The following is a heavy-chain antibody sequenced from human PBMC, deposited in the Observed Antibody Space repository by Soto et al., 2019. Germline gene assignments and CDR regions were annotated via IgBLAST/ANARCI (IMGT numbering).Heavy chain of an antibody. CDR1: GGTFSSYT. Sequence: QVQLVQSGAEVKKPGSSVKVSCKASGGTFSSYTISWVRQAPGQGLEWMGRIIPILGIANYAQKFQGRVTXTXDXXTSTAYMELSSLRSEDTAVYYCARGPGYSSSNDDYWGQATLVTVSS. CDR3: ARGPGYSSSNDDY. CDR2: IIPILGIA. V-gene: IGHV1-69*02. D-gene: IGHD6-13*01. J-gene: IGHJ4*02.